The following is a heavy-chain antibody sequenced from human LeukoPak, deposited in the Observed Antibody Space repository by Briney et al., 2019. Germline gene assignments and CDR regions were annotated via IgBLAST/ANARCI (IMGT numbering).Heavy chain of an antibody. CDR3: ARSAYCGADCYYYFDY. CDR2: INHSGST. D-gene: IGHD2-21*02. CDR1: GGSFSGYY. Sequence: SETLSLTCAVYGGSFSGYYWSWIRQPPGKGLEWIGEINHSGSTNYNPSLKSRVTISVDTSKSQFALKLISVTAADTAVYYCARSAYCGADCYYYFDYWGQGILVTVSS. V-gene: IGHV4-34*01. J-gene: IGHJ4*02.